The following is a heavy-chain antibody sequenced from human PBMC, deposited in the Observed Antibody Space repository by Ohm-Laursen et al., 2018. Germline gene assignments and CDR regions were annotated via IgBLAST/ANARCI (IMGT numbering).Heavy chain of an antibody. Sequence: TLSLTCTVSGGSISPHYWSWIRQSPGKGLEWIGYIYNGAITKYNPSLESRVSISADTSKNQFSLKLTSVTAADTALYFCARQEAGSYSDFWGRGTLVTVSS. J-gene: IGHJ2*01. CDR3: ARQEAGSYSDF. D-gene: IGHD3-10*01. CDR2: IYNGAIT. V-gene: IGHV4-59*11. CDR1: GGSISPHY.